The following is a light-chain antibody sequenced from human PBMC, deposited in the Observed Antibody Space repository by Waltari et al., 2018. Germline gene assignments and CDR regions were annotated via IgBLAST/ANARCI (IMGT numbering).Light chain of an antibody. Sequence: DIQITQLPSALATSAGDRGTMTCPASEDLNKNLNWYQQKPGKAPRLLISVTSTLRSGVPSSFSGSSSGTDFSLTISSLQAEDFAIYYCQQSDRAPLTFGCGTKVEI. J-gene: IGKJ4*01. CDR3: QQSDRAPLT. CDR1: EDLNKN. CDR2: VTS. V-gene: IGKV1-39*01.